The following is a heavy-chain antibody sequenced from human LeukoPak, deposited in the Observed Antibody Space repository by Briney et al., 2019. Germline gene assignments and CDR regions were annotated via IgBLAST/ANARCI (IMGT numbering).Heavy chain of an antibody. CDR1: GFTFSSYG. CDR2: ISTSSSTI. D-gene: IGHD2-15*01. CDR3: ARLYSGGLKERTPGDYYYYYMDV. J-gene: IGHJ6*03. Sequence: GGSLRLSCAASGFTFSSYGMNWVRQAPGKGLEWVSYISTSSSTIYYADSLKGRFTISRDNAKNSLYLQMNSLRAEDTAVYYCARLYSGGLKERTPGDYYYYYMDVWGKGTTVTVSS. V-gene: IGHV3-48*01.